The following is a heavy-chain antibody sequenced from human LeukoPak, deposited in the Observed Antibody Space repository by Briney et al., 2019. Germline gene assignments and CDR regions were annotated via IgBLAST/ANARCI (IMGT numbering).Heavy chain of an antibody. CDR3: AQCSGGSCYHEYDY. CDR2: ISGSGGST. J-gene: IGHJ4*02. CDR1: GFIFSSYA. V-gene: IGHV3-23*01. Sequence: PGASLRLSCAASGFIFSSYAMSWVRQAPGKGLEWVSAISGSGGSTYYADSVKGRFTISRDNSKNTLYLQMNSLRAEDTAVYYCAQCSGGSCYHEYDYWGQGTLVTVSS. D-gene: IGHD2-15*01.